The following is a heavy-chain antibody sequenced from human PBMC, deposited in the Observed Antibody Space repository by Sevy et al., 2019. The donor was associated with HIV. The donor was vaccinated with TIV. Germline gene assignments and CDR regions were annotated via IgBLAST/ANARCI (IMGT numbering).Heavy chain of an antibody. V-gene: IGHV3-48*03. J-gene: IGHJ5*02. CDR1: GFTFSSYE. D-gene: IGHD3-16*01. Sequence: GGSLRLSCEASGFTFSSYEMNWVRQAPGKGLEWISYISTSGNTKYYADSVKGRFTISRDDAKNSLYLQMNSLGAEDTALYYCARVDAYYDKGLVPWGPGSLVTVSS. CDR3: ARVDAYYDKGLVP. CDR2: ISTSGNTK.